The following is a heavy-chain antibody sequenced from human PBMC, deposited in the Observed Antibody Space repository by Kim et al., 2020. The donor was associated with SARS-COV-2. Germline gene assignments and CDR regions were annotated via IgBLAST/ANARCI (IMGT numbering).Heavy chain of an antibody. J-gene: IGHJ1*01. V-gene: IGHV3-23*01. CDR3: AKDLLYCTSTSCPPRCFQH. Sequence: GGSLRLSCAASGFTFSSYAMSWVRQAPGKGLEWVSSISGGGGTAYYADSVRGRFTISRDNSKNTLYLQMSSLSAGDTALYYCAKDLLYCTSTSCPPRCFQHWGQGTLVTVSS. CDR2: ISGGGGTA. CDR1: GFTFSSYA. D-gene: IGHD2-2*01.